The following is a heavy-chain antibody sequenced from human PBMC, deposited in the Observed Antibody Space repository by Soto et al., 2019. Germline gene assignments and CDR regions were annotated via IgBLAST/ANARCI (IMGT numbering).Heavy chain of an antibody. D-gene: IGHD3-3*01. Sequence: LRLSCTASGFTFGDYAMSWVRQAPGKGLEWVGFIRSKAYGGTTEYAASVKGRFTISRDDSKSIAYLQMNSLKTEDTAVYYCTSGHDFWSGYTNYYFDYWGQGTLVTVSS. CDR2: IRSKAYGGTT. CDR1: GFTFGDYA. V-gene: IGHV3-49*04. CDR3: TSGHDFWSGYTNYYFDY. J-gene: IGHJ4*02.